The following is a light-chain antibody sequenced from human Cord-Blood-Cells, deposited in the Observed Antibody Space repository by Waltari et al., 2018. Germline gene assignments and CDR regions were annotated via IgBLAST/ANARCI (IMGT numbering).Light chain of an antibody. V-gene: IGKV1-39*01. CDR3: QQSYITLLYT. CDR1: QSISSY. Sequence: DIQMTQPLASLSASVGDRVTITRRAKQSISSYLNWYQQKPGKARKLLIYAASSLQSGVPSKFSGSGAGTEFAPTNSCLQPEDCATFYWQQSYITLLYTFGQGTKLEIK. J-gene: IGKJ2*01. CDR2: AAS.